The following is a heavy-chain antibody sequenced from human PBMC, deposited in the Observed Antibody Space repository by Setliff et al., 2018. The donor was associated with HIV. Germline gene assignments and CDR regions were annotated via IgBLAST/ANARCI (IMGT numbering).Heavy chain of an antibody. CDR1: GGSFSGYY. D-gene: IGHD2-2*01. Sequence: SETLSLTCAVYGGSFSGYYWSWIRQPPKKGLEWIGEVNHDENTNYNPSLKSRVTISLDTSKNQFSLKVSSVTAADTAVYYCATRYCSSTSCYAYDAFDIWGQGTMVTVSS. J-gene: IGHJ3*02. V-gene: IGHV4-34*01. CDR2: VNHDENT. CDR3: ATRYCSSTSCYAYDAFDI.